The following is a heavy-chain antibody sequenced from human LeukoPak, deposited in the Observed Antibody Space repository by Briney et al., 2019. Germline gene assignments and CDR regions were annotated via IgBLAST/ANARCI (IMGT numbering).Heavy chain of an antibody. CDR3: ARHFGGYSYGLGPLHYFDY. D-gene: IGHD5-18*01. CDR1: GGSISSSSYY. CDR2: IYYSGST. Sequence: PSETLSLTCTVSGGSISSSSYYWRWIRQPPGKGLEWIGSIYYSGSTYYNPSLKSRVTISVDTSKNQFSLKLSSVTAADTAVYYCARHFGGYSYGLGPLHYFDYRGQGTLVTVSS. J-gene: IGHJ4*02. V-gene: IGHV4-39*01.